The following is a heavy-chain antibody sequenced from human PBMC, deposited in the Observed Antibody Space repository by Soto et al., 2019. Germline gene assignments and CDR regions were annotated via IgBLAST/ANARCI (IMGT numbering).Heavy chain of an antibody. D-gene: IGHD6-19*01. Sequence: QLQLQESGSGLVKPSQTLSLTCAVSGCSISSGGSSWSWIRQPPGTGLEWIGYIYHSGSTYYNPSLKGRVTISVDRSKNQFSLKLSSVTAADTAVYYCARAGGLGAVAVDYWCQGTLVTVSS. CDR1: GCSISSGGSS. V-gene: IGHV4-30-2*01. CDR3: ARAGGLGAVAVDY. J-gene: IGHJ4*02. CDR2: IYHSGST.